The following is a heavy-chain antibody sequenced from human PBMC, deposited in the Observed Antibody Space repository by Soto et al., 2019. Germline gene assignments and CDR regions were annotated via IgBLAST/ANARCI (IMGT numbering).Heavy chain of an antibody. CDR3: ARDLWGLELLSWFDP. CDR2: ISAYDGIT. CDR1: GYTFTSYG. V-gene: IGHV1-18*01. D-gene: IGHD1-7*01. J-gene: IGHJ5*02. Sequence: ASVKVSCKASGYTFTSYGISWVRQAPGQGLEWMGWISAYDGITNYAQKLQGRVTMTTDTFTSTAYMELRSLRSDDTAVYYCARDLWGLELLSWFDPWGQGTLVTVSS.